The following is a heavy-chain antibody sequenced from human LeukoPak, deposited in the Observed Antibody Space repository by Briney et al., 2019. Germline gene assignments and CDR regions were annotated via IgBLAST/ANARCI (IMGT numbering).Heavy chain of an antibody. CDR3: ARRGSGWYSYYFDH. CDR2: IYYSGST. CDR1: GGSISSYY. D-gene: IGHD6-19*01. Sequence: SETLSLTCTVSGGSISSYYWSWIRQPPGKGLEWIGYIYYSGSTNYNPSLKSRVTISVDTSKNQFSLKLSSVTAADTAVYYCARRGSGWYSYYFDHWGQGTLVTVSS. J-gene: IGHJ4*02. V-gene: IGHV4-59*08.